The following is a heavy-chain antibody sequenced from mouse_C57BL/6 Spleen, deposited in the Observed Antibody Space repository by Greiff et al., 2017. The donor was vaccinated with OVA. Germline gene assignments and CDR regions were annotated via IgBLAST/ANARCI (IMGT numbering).Heavy chain of an antibody. D-gene: IGHD3-2*01. CDR1: GYTFTSYW. CDR2: IDPSDSYT. Sequence: VQLQQPGAELVKPGASVKLSCKASGYTFTSYWMQWVKQRPGQGLEWIGEIDPSDSYTNYNQKFKGKATLTVDTSSSTAYMQLSSLTSEDSAVYYCARQTGNFDYWGQGTTLTVSS. V-gene: IGHV1-50*01. J-gene: IGHJ2*01. CDR3: ARQTGNFDY.